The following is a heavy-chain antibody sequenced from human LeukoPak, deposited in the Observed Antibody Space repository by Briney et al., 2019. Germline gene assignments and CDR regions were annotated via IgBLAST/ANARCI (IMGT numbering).Heavy chain of an antibody. CDR3: AKDDAWLQYGD. Sequence: GGSLRLSCAASGFTFSSHGMDWVRQAPGKGLEWVSGISPNGVITYYADSVKGRFTISRDNSKGTVSLQMNSLRPEDTAVYYCAKDDAWLQYGDWGRGTLVTVSS. V-gene: IGHV3-23*01. J-gene: IGHJ4*02. D-gene: IGHD5-24*01. CDR2: ISPNGVIT. CDR1: GFTFSSHG.